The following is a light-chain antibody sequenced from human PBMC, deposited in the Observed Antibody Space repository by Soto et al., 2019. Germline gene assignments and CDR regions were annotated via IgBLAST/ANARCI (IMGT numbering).Light chain of an antibody. V-gene: IGKV3-20*01. Sequence: EIVLTQSPGTLSLSPGERATLSCRASQSVGSSFLAWYQQKPGQAPRLLIYGASSRATGIPDRFSGSGSGTDFTLTISRLEPEDFAVYYCQHYGTYPPSTVGQGTRLESK. CDR2: GAS. J-gene: IGKJ5*01. CDR1: QSVGSSF. CDR3: QHYGTYPPST.